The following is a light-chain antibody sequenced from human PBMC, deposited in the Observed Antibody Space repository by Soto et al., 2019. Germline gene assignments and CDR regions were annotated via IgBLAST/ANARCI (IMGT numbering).Light chain of an antibody. J-gene: IGKJ2*01. Sequence: EIVLTQSPGTLSLSPGQRATLSCRASQRITNNFLAWFQQKPGLAPRLLIHGASTRASGVLDRFSGGGSGTDFVLTISRLEPEDFAVYFCQQYGRSPFTFGQGTKLQIK. CDR3: QQYGRSPFT. CDR1: QRITNNF. CDR2: GAS. V-gene: IGKV3-20*01.